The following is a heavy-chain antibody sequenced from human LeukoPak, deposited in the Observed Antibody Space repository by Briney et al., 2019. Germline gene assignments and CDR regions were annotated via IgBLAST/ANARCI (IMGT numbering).Heavy chain of an antibody. CDR1: GFTFSSHD. CDR2: ISYDGGKK. V-gene: IGHV3-30*18. Sequence: PGGSLRLSCAASGFTFSSHDMHWVRQAPGKGLEWVAIISYDGGKKDYADSVKGRFTISRDNSKNTLYLQMNSLRAEDTAVYYCAKDLAAAVQRHWGQGTLVTVSS. J-gene: IGHJ1*01. D-gene: IGHD6-13*01. CDR3: AKDLAAAVQRH.